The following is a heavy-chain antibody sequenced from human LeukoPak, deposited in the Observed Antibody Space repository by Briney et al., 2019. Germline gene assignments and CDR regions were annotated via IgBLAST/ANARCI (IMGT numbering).Heavy chain of an antibody. CDR3: ARDHAGGVDTAMVTRVY. D-gene: IGHD5-18*01. Sequence: PGGSLRLSCAASGFTVGNNYMNWVRQAPGKGLEWVSSISSSSSYIYYADSVKGRFTISRDNAKNSLYLQMNSLRAEDTAVYYCARDHAGGVDTAMVTRVYWGQGTLVTVSS. CDR2: ISSSSSYI. V-gene: IGHV3-21*01. J-gene: IGHJ4*02. CDR1: GFTVGNNY.